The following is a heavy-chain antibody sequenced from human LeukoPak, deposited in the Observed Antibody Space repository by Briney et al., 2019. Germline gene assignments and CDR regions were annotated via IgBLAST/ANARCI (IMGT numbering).Heavy chain of an antibody. CDR2: ISYDGSNK. CDR1: GFTFSSYA. D-gene: IGHD4-23*01. CDR3: AREVTLLYYYYYGMDV. Sequence: PGGSLRLSCAASGFTFSSYAMHWVRQAPGKGLEWVAVISYDGSNKYYADSVKGRFTISRDNSKNTLYLQMNSLRAEDTAVYYCAREVTLLYYYYYGMDVWGQGTTVTVPS. J-gene: IGHJ6*02. V-gene: IGHV3-30-3*01.